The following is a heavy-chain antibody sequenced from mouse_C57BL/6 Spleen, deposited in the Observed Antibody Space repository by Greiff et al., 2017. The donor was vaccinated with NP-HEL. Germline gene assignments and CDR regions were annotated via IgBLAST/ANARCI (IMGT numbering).Heavy chain of an antibody. CDR3: ALAGAWEGFDY. CDR2: IGPGSGST. J-gene: IGHJ2*01. CDR1: GYTFTDYY. Sequence: QVHVKQSGAELVKPGASVKISCKASGYTFTDYYINWVQQRPGQGLEWIGKIGPGSGSTYYNEQFKGKATLTVDKSSSTAYMQLSSLTSEDSAVYFYALAGAWEGFDYWGQGTTLTVSS. D-gene: IGHD4-1*01. V-gene: IGHV1-77*01.